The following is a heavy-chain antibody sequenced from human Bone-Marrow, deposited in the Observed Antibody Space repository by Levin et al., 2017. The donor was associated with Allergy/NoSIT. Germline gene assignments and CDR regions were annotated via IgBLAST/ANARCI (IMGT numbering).Heavy chain of an antibody. CDR2: ISPNSGGT. CDR1: GYTFIDYY. D-gene: IGHD6-13*01. V-gene: IGHV1-2*06. CDR3: ARVVYSPQDALDI. J-gene: IGHJ3*02. Sequence: GASVKVSCKASGYTFIDYYLDWVRQAPGQGLEWMGRISPNSGGTNYAQKFQGRVTMTSDTSLSTAYIDLISLRSDDTAVYYCARVVYSPQDALDIWGQGTMVTVSS.